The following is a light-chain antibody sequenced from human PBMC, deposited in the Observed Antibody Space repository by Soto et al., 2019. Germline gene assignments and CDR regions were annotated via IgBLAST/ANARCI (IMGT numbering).Light chain of an antibody. Sequence: QSALTQPASVSGSPGQSITISCTGTSSDVGGYNYVSWYQQHPGKAPKLMIYEVSNRPSGVSNRFSGSKSGNTASLTISGLQAGDEADYYCTAYSGIRNWGLFGTGTKVTVL. CDR2: EVS. CDR3: TAYSGIRNWGL. V-gene: IGLV2-14*01. J-gene: IGLJ1*01. CDR1: SSDVGGYNY.